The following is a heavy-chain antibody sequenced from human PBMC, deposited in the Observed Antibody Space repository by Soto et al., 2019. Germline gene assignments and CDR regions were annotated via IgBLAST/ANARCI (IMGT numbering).Heavy chain of an antibody. CDR1: GGSISSSTYY. D-gene: IGHD6-6*01. CDR3: ARRSSSSLGSLFDP. J-gene: IGHJ5*02. Sequence: SETLSLTCTVSGGSISSSTYYWDWIRQPPGKGLEWIGAIYYTGNKNYNPSLESRVTMSVDTSKNQFSLKLSSVTPTDTAVYYCARRSSSSLGSLFDPWGRGILVTVSS. V-gene: IGHV4-39*01. CDR2: IYYTGNK.